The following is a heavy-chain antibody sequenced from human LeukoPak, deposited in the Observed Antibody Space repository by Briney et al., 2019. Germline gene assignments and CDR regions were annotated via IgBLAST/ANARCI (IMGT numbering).Heavy chain of an antibody. CDR2: ISSSSSYM. Sequence: GGSLRLSRAASGFTFSSYSMNWVRQAPGKGLEWVSSISSSSSYMYYADSVKGRFTISRDNAKNSLYLQMNSLRAEDTAVYYCARVPSTVTTRPDDYWGQGTLVTVSS. J-gene: IGHJ4*02. CDR1: GFTFSSYS. D-gene: IGHD4-17*01. CDR3: ARVPSTVTTRPDDY. V-gene: IGHV3-21*01.